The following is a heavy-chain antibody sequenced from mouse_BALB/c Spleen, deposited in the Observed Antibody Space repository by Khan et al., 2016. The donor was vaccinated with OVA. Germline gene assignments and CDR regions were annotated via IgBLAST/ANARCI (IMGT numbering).Heavy chain of an antibody. D-gene: IGHD2-10*01. J-gene: IGHJ4*01. Sequence: QVQLKESGPGLAAPSQSLSITCNVSGFSLTDYGVSWMRQPPGKGLEWLGVIWGGGSTYYNSGLKSRLNISKDNSKSHVFLKMKSLQTDDTAIYYWAKPFYAHYYVVDDWGQGTSVTVSS. CDR2: IWGGGST. CDR3: AKPFYAHYYVVDD. CDR1: GFSLTDYG. V-gene: IGHV2-6-5*01.